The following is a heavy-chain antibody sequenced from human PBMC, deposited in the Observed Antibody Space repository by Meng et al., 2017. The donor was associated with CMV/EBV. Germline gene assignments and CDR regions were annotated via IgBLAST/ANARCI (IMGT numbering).Heavy chain of an antibody. J-gene: IGHJ4*02. Sequence: ASVKVSCKASGYTFTSYDINWVRQATGQGLEWMGWMNPNSGNTGYAQKFQGRVTMTRNTSISTAYMELSSLRAEDTAVYYCARDVAVWFYFDYWGQGTLVTVSS. CDR1: GYTFTSYD. V-gene: IGHV1-8*01. D-gene: IGHD3-16*01. CDR2: MNPNSGNT. CDR3: ARDVAVWFYFDY.